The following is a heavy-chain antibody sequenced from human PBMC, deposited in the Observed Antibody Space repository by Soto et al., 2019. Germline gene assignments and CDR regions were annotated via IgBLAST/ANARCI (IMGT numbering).Heavy chain of an antibody. V-gene: IGHV3-23*01. J-gene: IGHJ5*02. D-gene: IGHD2-15*01. Sequence: GGSLRLSYAASGFTFSSYAMSWVRQAPGKGLEWVSAISGSGGSTYYADSVKGRFTISRDNSKNTRYLQMNSLRAEDTAVYYCAKVECSGGSCYSISDYNWFDPWGQGTLVTVSS. CDR1: GFTFSSYA. CDR2: ISGSGGST. CDR3: AKVECSGGSCYSISDYNWFDP.